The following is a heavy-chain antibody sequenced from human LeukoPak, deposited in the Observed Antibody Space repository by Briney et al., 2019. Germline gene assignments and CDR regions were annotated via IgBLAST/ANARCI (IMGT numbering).Heavy chain of an antibody. J-gene: IGHJ4*02. CDR2: IYYSGST. CDR3: AGLVVGTATIDY. V-gene: IGHV4-31*03. Sequence: PSQTLSLTCTVSGGSISSGGYYWSWIRQHPGKGLEWIGYIYYSGSTYYNPSLKSRVTISVDTSKNQFSLKLSSVTAADTAVYYCAGLVVGTATIDYWGQGTLVTVSS. CDR1: GGSISSGGYY. D-gene: IGHD2-21*02.